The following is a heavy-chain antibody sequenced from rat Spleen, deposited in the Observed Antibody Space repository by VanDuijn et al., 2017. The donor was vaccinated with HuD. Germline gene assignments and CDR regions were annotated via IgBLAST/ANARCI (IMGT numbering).Heavy chain of an antibody. Sequence: QVQLKESGPGLVQPSQTLSLTCTVSGFSLTSNGVSWVRQPPGKGLEWIAAISSGGSTYYNSALKSRLSISRDTSKSQVFLKMNSLQTEDTAIYFCTRSGKLDYWGQGVMVTVSS. J-gene: IGHJ2*01. CDR3: TRSGKLDY. V-gene: IGHV2S12*01. D-gene: IGHD1-4*01. CDR2: ISSGGST. CDR1: GFSLTSNG.